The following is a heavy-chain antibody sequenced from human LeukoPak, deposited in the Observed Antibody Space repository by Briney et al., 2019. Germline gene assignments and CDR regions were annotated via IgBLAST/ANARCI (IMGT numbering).Heavy chain of an antibody. Sequence: GGSLRLSCSASGFTFSSYAMHWVRQAPVEGLERVSAISSNGGSTYYAETVKGRFTISRDNSKNTLYLQMSSLRAEDTAVYYCVKDFGSGSLDYWGQGTLVTVSS. CDR1: GFTFSSYA. CDR2: ISSNGGST. D-gene: IGHD6-19*01. V-gene: IGHV3-64D*06. J-gene: IGHJ4*02. CDR3: VKDFGSGSLDY.